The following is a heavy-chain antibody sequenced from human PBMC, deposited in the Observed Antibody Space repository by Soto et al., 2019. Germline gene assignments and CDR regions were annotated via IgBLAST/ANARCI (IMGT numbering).Heavy chain of an antibody. Sequence: SQTLSLTCAISGDSVSTNDATWDWIRQSPSRGLEWLGRTYYRSKWYNDYAVSVKSRITINPDTSKNQFSLQLNSVTPEDTAVYYCARDLSPPKLLWFGELSSEYYYYGLDV. V-gene: IGHV6-1*01. CDR1: GDSVSTNDAT. J-gene: IGHJ6*01. CDR2: TYYRSKWYN. D-gene: IGHD3-10*01. CDR3: ARDLSPPKLLWFGELSSEYYYYGLDV.